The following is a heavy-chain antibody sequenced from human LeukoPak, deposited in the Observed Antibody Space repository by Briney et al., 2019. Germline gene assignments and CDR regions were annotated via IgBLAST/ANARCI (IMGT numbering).Heavy chain of an antibody. V-gene: IGHV1-69*13. CDR3: CRDGYNKGDY. J-gene: IGHJ4*02. Sequence: ASVKVSCKASGGTFSSYAISWVRQAPGQALEWMGGIIPIFGTANYAQKFQGRVTITADESTSTAYMELSSLRSEDTAVYYCCRDGYNKGDYWGQGTLVTVSS. CDR1: GGTFSSYA. D-gene: IGHD5-24*01. CDR2: IIPIFGTA.